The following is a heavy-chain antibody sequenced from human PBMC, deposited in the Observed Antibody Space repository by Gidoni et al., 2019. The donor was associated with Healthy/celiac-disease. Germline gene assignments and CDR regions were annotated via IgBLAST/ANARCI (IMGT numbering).Heavy chain of an antibody. V-gene: IGHV3-43D*04. D-gene: IGHD3-3*02. CDR2: ISWDGGST. J-gene: IGHJ3*02. CDR3: AKDIGHIGIHAFDI. Sequence: EVQLVESGGVVVQPGGSLILSCAASGFTFDDYAMHWVRQAPGKGLEWVSLISWDGGSTYYADSVKGRFTISRDNSKNSLYLQMNSLRAEDTALYYCAKDIGHIGIHAFDIWGQGTMVTVSS. CDR1: GFTFDDYA.